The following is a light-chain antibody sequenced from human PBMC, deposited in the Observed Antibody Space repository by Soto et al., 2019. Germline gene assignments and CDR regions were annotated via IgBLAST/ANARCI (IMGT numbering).Light chain of an antibody. Sequence: QSVLTQPPSVSGAPGQRVTISCTGSSSNIGAGYDIHWYQQLPGTAPKLLVYGNTHRPSGVPDRFSGCKSGTSASLAITGLQAEDEAHYYCQSYDNSLSGWVFGGGTKLTVL. J-gene: IGLJ3*02. CDR2: GNT. V-gene: IGLV1-40*01. CDR1: SSNIGAGYD. CDR3: QSYDNSLSGWV.